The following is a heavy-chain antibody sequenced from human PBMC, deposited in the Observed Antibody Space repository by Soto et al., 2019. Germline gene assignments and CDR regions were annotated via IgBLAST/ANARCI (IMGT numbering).Heavy chain of an antibody. Sequence: GASVKVSCKASGYTFSNYAMHWVRQAPGQRLEWLGWINGGNGNTKYSPKFQDRVTITRDTSASTAYMELSSLRSEDTALYYCARDGVVGSNINFDYWGQGTLVTVSS. CDR2: INGGNGNT. CDR3: ARDGVVGSNINFDY. J-gene: IGHJ4*02. CDR1: GYTFSNYA. D-gene: IGHD1-26*01. V-gene: IGHV1-3*01.